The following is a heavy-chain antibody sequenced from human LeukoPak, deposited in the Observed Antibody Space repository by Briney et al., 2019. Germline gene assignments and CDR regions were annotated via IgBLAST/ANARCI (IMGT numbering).Heavy chain of an antibody. CDR1: GGTFSSYA. CDR2: IIPIFGTA. CDR3: ARSGTWGYLYLF. J-gene: IGHJ4*02. D-gene: IGHD1-1*01. Sequence: SVKVSCKASGGTFSSYAISWVRQAPGQGLEWMGGIIPIFGTADYAQTFQGRVTITADESTSTAYMELSSLRSEDTAVYYCARSGTWGYLYLFWGQGTLVTVSS. V-gene: IGHV1-69*13.